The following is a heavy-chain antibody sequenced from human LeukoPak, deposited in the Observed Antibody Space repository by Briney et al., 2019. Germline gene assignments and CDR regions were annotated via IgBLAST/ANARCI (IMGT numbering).Heavy chain of an antibody. CDR1: GFIFSSYA. J-gene: IGHJ5*02. CDR3: ARDLEGATPNWFDP. CDR2: ISSSGKTI. V-gene: IGHV3-48*04. D-gene: IGHD1-26*01. Sequence: GGSLRLSCAASGFIFSSYALNWVRQAPGKGLEWIAYISSSGKTIHYGDSVKGRFTIPRDNAKNSLFLQMNSLRVEDTAMYYCARDLEGATPNWFDPWGQGTLVTVSS.